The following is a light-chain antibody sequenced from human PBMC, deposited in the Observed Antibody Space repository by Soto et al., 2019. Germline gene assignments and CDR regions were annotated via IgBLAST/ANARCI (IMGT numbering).Light chain of an antibody. CDR3: CSYAVSSTFYVV. CDR1: SSDVGSYNL. J-gene: IGLJ2*01. V-gene: IGLV2-23*03. CDR2: EGS. Sequence: QSALTQPASVSGSPGQSITISCTGNSSDVGSYNLVSWYQQHPGKAPKLMIYEGSKRPSGVSNRFSGSKSGNTASLTISGLQAEDEADYYCCSYAVSSTFYVVFGGLTKVTVL.